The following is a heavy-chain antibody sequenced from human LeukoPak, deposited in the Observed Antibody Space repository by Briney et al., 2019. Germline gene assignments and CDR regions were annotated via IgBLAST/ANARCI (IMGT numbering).Heavy chain of an antibody. CDR1: GFTFSSYG. J-gene: IGHJ3*02. Sequence: GGSLRLSCAASGFTFSSYGMHWVRQAPGKGLEWVAVISYDGSNKYYADSVKGRFTISRDNSKNTLYLQMNSLRAEDTAVYYCAKDQGLSYFGAFDIWGQGTMVTVSS. CDR3: AKDQGLSYFGAFDI. CDR2: ISYDGSNK. V-gene: IGHV3-30*18. D-gene: IGHD6-25*01.